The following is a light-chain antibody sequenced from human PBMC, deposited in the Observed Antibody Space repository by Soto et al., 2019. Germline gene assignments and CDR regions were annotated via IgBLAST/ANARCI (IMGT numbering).Light chain of an antibody. CDR3: QQYGSSPLT. CDR2: GAS. CDR1: QSVSSSY. V-gene: IGKV3-20*01. Sequence: EIVLTQSPGTLSLSPGERATLSCRASQSVSSSYLAWYQQKPGQAPSLLIYGASSRATGMPDRVSGSGSGTDFTRTISRLEPEDFAVYYCQQYGSSPLTFGGGIKVEIK. J-gene: IGKJ4*01.